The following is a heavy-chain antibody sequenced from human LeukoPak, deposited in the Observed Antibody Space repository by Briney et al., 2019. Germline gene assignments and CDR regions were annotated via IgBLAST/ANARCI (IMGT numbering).Heavy chain of an antibody. Sequence: PGGSLRLSCQTSGFVFSNYGMHWVRQAPGKGLEWVSYIRSRPSTIYYADSVKGRFTISRDDAKNSLYLQMNSLRAEDTAIYYCVRDHHWGFDSWGQGTQVTVSS. V-gene: IGHV3-48*01. CDR1: GFVFSNYG. D-gene: IGHD7-27*01. CDR2: IRSRPSTI. CDR3: VRDHHWGFDS. J-gene: IGHJ4*02.